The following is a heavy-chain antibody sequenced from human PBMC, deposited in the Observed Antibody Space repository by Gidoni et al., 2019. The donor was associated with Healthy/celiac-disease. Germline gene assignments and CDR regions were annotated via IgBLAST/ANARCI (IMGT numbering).Heavy chain of an antibody. V-gene: IGHV3-73*02. D-gene: IGHD3-22*01. J-gene: IGHJ6*02. CDR2: IRSKANSYAT. CDR1: GFTFSGSA. Sequence: EVQLVESGGGLVQPGGSLKLYCAASGFTFSGSAMHWVRQASGKGLEWVGRIRSKANSYATAYAASVKGRFTISRDDSKNTAYLQMNSLKTEDTAVYYCTRQGRYYYDSGVYGMDVWGQGTTVTVSS. CDR3: TRQGRYYYDSGVYGMDV.